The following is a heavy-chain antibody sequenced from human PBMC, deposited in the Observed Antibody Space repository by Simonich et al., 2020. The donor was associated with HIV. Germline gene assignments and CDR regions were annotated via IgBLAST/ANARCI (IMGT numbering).Heavy chain of an antibody. CDR3: ARREDEAIGGYFDY. J-gene: IGHJ4*02. V-gene: IGHV4-39*01. CDR2: IYYGGRT. Sequence: QLQLQESGPGLVKPSETLSLTCTVSGGSISSSSYYWGWIRQPPGKGLEWIGSIYYGGRTYDNPSLKSRVTISVDTSKNQFSLKLSSVTAADTAVYYCARREDEAIGGYFDYWGQGTLVTVSS. CDR1: GGSISSSSYY.